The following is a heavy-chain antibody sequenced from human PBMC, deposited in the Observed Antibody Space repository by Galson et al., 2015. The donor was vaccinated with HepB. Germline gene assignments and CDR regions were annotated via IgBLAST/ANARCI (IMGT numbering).Heavy chain of an antibody. CDR3: ARDLLTTVGGYYGMAV. V-gene: IGHV3-48*02. CDR2: ISSSSSTI. J-gene: IGHJ6*02. D-gene: IGHD4-23*01. Sequence: SLRLSCAASGFTFSSYSMNWVRQAPGKGLEWVSYISSSSSTIYYADSVKGRFTISRDNAKNSLYLQMNSLRDEDTAVYYCARDLLTTVGGYYGMAVWGQATTVTVSS. CDR1: GFTFSSYS.